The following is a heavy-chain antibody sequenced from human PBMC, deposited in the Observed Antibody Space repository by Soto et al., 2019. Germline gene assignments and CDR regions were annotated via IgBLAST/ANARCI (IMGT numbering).Heavy chain of an antibody. D-gene: IGHD2-15*01. CDR3: ARDCSGGSCSSPRTAYYYGMDV. CDR2: ISSSGSTI. CDR1: GFTFSSYE. Sequence: EVQLVESGGGLVQPGGSLRLSCAASGFTFSSYEMNWVRQAPGKGLEWVSYISSSGSTIYYADSVKGRFTISRDNAKNSMELARNSLRAEDPAVYYCARDCSGGSCSSPRTAYYYGMDVWGQGTTVTVSS. J-gene: IGHJ6*02. V-gene: IGHV3-48*03.